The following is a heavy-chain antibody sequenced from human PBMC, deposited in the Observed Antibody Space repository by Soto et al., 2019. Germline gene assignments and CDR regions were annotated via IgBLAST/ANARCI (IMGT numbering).Heavy chain of an antibody. V-gene: IGHV1-2*04. J-gene: IGHJ4*02. CDR2: INPNNGGT. Sequence: ASVKVSCKASGYTFTGYYMHWVRQAPGQGLEWMGWINPNNGGTNYAQKFQGWVTMTRDTSISTAYMELGRLRSDDTAVYYCARGVCGGDCYSMMNYWGQGTLVTVSS. CDR1: GYTFTGYY. D-gene: IGHD2-21*02. CDR3: ARGVCGGDCYSMMNY.